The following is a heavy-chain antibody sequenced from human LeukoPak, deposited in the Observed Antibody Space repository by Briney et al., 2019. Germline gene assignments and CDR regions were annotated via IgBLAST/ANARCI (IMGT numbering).Heavy chain of an antibody. D-gene: IGHD4-17*01. J-gene: IGHJ4*02. CDR1: GFTFSSYG. CDR3: ALNYGASVSPFDY. CDR2: IWYDGSNK. Sequence: GRSLRLSCAASGFTFSSYGMHWVRQAPGKGLEWVAVIWYDGSNKYYADSVKGRFTISRDNSKNTLYLQMNSLRAEDTAVYYCALNYGASVSPFDYWGQGTLVTVSS. V-gene: IGHV3-33*01.